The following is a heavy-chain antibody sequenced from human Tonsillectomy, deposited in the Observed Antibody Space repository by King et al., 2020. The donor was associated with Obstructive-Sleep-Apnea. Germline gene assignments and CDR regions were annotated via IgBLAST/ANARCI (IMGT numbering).Heavy chain of an antibody. J-gene: IGHJ6*02. CDR1: GYSFTSYW. CDR3: ARQDGGYSYGYRSYYYYGMDV. CDR2: IDPSDSYT. D-gene: IGHD5-18*01. V-gene: IGHV5-10-1*03. Sequence: QLVQSGAEVKKPGESLRISCKGSGYSFTSYWISWVRQMPGKGLEWMGRIDPSDSYTNYSPSFQGHVTISADKSISTAYLQWSSLKASDTAIYYCARQDGGYSYGYRSYYYYGMDVWGQGTTVTVSS.